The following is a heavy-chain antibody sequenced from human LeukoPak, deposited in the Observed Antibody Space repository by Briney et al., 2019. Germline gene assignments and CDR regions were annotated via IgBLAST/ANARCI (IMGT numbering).Heavy chain of an antibody. Sequence: GGSLRLSCAASGFTFCSYAMHWVRQAPGKGLEWVAVISYDGSNKYYADSVKGRFTISRDNSKNTLYLQMNSLRAEDTAVYYCASEDSSGPTSWGQGTLVTVSS. D-gene: IGHD3-22*01. CDR1: GFTFCSYA. CDR3: ASEDSSGPTS. V-gene: IGHV3-30-3*01. CDR2: ISYDGSNK. J-gene: IGHJ4*02.